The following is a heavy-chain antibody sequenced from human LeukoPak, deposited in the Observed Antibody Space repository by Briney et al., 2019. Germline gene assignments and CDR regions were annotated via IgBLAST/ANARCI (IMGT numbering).Heavy chain of an antibody. J-gene: IGHJ3*02. Sequence: SETLCLTCTVSGGSISSYYWSWIRQPPGKGLEWIGYIYYSGSTNYNPSLKSRVTISVDTSKNQFSLKLSSVTAADTAVYYCARDFGDDAFDIWGQGTMVTVSS. CDR1: GGSISSYY. V-gene: IGHV4-59*01. D-gene: IGHD2-21*01. CDR2: IYYSGST. CDR3: ARDFGDDAFDI.